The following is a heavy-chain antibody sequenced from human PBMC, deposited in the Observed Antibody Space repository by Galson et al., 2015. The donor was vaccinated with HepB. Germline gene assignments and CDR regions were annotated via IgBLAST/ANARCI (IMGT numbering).Heavy chain of an antibody. V-gene: IGHV3-23*01. CDR3: AKDDDYAEYGYYFDH. J-gene: IGHJ4*02. Sequence: SLRLSCAASGFTFGSYAMNWVRQAPGKGLEWVSGIGARGTYTYYADSVKGRFTVSRDNSKNTLYLQMNGLRAEDTALYYCAKDDDYAEYGYYFDHWGQGTLVTVSS. CDR2: IGARGTYT. CDR1: GFTFGSYA. D-gene: IGHD4-17*01.